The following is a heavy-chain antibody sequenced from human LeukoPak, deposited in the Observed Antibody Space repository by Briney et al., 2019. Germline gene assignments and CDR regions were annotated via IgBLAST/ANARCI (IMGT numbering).Heavy chain of an antibody. CDR1: GFTFSSYS. Sequence: GGSLRLSCAASGFTFSSYSMNWVRQAPGKGLEWVSSISSSSYIYYADSVKGRFTISRDNAKNSLYLQMNSLRAEDTAVYYCARADYYYYYMDVWGQGTTVTVSS. CDR2: ISSSSYI. J-gene: IGHJ6*03. CDR3: ARADYYYYYMDV. V-gene: IGHV3-21*01.